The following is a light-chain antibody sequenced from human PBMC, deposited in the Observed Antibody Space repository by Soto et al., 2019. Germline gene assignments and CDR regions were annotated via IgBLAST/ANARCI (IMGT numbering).Light chain of an antibody. V-gene: IGKV1-8*01. CDR2: AAS. CDR1: QGISSY. CDR3: QQYYSYPPT. Sequence: AIRMTQSPSSFSASTGDRVTITCRASQGISSYLAWYQQKPGKAPKLLIYAASTLQSAVPSRFSGSGSGTDFTLTISCLQSEDFATYACQQYYSYPPTFGGGTKVEIK. J-gene: IGKJ4*01.